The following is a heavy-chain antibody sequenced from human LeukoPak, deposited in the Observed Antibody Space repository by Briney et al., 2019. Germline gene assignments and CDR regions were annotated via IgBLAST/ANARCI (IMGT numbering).Heavy chain of an antibody. J-gene: IGHJ5*02. CDR1: GGSISSTSYY. CDR2: INYSGST. Sequence: SETLSLTCTVSGGSISSTSYYWGWIPQPPGKGLEWFGTINYSGSTYYNPYLNGRITISVDTSKNQISLKLNSVTAADTAMYYGARHGDLPSPFQTWGQGTLVTVSS. D-gene: IGHD2-21*02. CDR3: ARHGDLPSPFQT. V-gene: IGHV4-39*01.